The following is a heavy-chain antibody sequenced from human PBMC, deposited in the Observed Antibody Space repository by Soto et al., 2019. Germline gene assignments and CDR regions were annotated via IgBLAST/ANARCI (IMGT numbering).Heavy chain of an antibody. CDR3: ARYGSSGYIFDY. V-gene: IGHV3-21*01. CDR1: GFTFSRYS. Sequence: SLRLSCAASGFTFSRYSMNWVRQAPGKGLEWVSSISSSSSYIYYADSVKGRFTISRDNAKNSLYLQMNSLRAEDTAVYYCARYGSSGYIFDYWGQGTLVTVSS. CDR2: ISSSSSYI. D-gene: IGHD3-22*01. J-gene: IGHJ4*02.